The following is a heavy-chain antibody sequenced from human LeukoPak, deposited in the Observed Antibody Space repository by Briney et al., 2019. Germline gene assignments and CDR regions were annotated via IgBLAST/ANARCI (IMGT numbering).Heavy chain of an antibody. CDR2: IKQDGSEK. CDR3: ASWGYYYGSGSYGLDY. CDR1: GFTFSSYW. D-gene: IGHD3-10*01. J-gene: IGHJ4*02. V-gene: IGHV3-7*01. Sequence: GGSLTLSCAVSGFTFSSYWLSWVRQPPGKGLEWVGNIKQDGSEKYYVDSVKGRYTTSRENAKTSLYLQMNSLRGEDTAVYYCASWGYYYGSGSYGLDYWGQGTLVTVSS.